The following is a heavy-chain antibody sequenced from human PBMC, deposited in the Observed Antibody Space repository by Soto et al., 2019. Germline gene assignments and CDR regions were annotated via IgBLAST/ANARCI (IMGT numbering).Heavy chain of an antibody. V-gene: IGHV3-23*01. CDR2: ISGSGGST. CDR1: GFTFSSYA. CDR3: AKDLYCSGGSCEHDAFDI. D-gene: IGHD2-15*01. J-gene: IGHJ3*02. Sequence: GGSLRLSCAASGFTFSSYAMSWVRQAPGKGLEWVSAISGSGGSTYYADSVKGRFTISRDNSKNTLYLQMNSLRAEDTAVYYCAKDLYCSGGSCEHDAFDIWGQGTMVTVSS.